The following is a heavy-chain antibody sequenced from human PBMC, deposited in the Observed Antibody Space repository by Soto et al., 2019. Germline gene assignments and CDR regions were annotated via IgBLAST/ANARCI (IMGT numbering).Heavy chain of an antibody. CDR1: GGSISVYY. CDR2: IYDSGSP. CDR3: ARGVGSSPPRY. D-gene: IGHD1-26*01. J-gene: IGHJ4*02. V-gene: IGHV4-59*01. Sequence: SETLSLTCTISGGSISVYYWSWIRQSPGQALEWIGYIYDSGSPYYNPSLRSRVIISADTSKNQISLKLTSATAADTAVYYCARGVGSSPPRYWGRGTLVTVSS.